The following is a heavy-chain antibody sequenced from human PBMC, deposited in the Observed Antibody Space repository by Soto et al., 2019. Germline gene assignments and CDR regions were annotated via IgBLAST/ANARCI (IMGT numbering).Heavy chain of an antibody. Sequence: PGGSLRLSCAASGFTFSGSAMHWVRQASGKGLEWVGRIRSKANSYATAYAASVKGRFTISRDDSKNTAYLQMNSLKTEDTAVYYCTGNYDFWSASDGMDVWGQGTTVTVSS. CDR1: GFTFSGSA. J-gene: IGHJ6*02. CDR3: TGNYDFWSASDGMDV. CDR2: IRSKANSYAT. V-gene: IGHV3-73*01. D-gene: IGHD3-3*01.